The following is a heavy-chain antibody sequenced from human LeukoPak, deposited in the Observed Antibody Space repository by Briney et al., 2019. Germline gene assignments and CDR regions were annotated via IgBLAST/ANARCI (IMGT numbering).Heavy chain of an antibody. CDR3: AREGSTSGTNWFDP. J-gene: IGHJ5*02. V-gene: IGHV4-38-2*02. D-gene: IGHD3-10*01. Sequence: PSETLSLTCAVSDYSITSDYYWGWIRQPPGKGLEWIGSIYHSGSTYYNPSLKSRVTISVDTSKNQFSLKLTSVTAADRAVYYCAREGSTSGTNWFDPWGQGTLVTVSS. CDR2: IYHSGST. CDR1: DYSITSDYY.